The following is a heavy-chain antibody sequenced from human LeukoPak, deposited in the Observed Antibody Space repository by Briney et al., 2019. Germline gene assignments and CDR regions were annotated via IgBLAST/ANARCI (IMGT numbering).Heavy chain of an antibody. CDR1: GFTFSSYA. D-gene: IGHD6-19*01. Sequence: GGSLRLSCAASGFTFSSYAMHWVRQGPGKGLEWVAVISYDGSNKYYADSVKGRFTISRDNSKNTLYLQMNSLRAEDTAVYYCARDLGSGWYGGHGYWGQGTLVTVSS. J-gene: IGHJ4*02. CDR2: ISYDGSNK. CDR3: ARDLGSGWYGGHGY. V-gene: IGHV3-30*04.